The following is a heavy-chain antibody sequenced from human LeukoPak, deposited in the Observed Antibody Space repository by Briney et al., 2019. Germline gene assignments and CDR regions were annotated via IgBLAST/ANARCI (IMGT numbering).Heavy chain of an antibody. Sequence: ASVKVSCKASGYTFTSYLIHWVRQAPGQRLEWMGWINVGNDNTKYSQNFQGRVTITRDTSASTAYMELSSLRSEDTAVYYCARDSIWGSGTYGFDYWGQGALVTVSS. CDR2: INVGNDNT. CDR3: ARDSIWGSGTYGFDY. J-gene: IGHJ4*02. CDR1: GYTFTSYL. V-gene: IGHV1-3*01. D-gene: IGHD1-26*01.